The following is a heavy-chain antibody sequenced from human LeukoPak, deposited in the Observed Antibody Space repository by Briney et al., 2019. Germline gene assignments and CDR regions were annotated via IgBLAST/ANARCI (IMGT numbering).Heavy chain of an antibody. CDR3: ARGDYYDRSGIQGDAFDI. V-gene: IGHV1-18*01. D-gene: IGHD3-22*01. CDR1: GYTFTSYG. J-gene: IGHJ3*02. CDR2: ISAYNGNT. Sequence: ASVKVSCKASGYTFTSYGISWVRQAPGQGLEWMGWISAYNGNTNYAQKLQGRVTMTTDTSTSTAYMELRSLRSDDTAVYYCARGDYYDRSGIQGDAFDIWGQGTMATVSS.